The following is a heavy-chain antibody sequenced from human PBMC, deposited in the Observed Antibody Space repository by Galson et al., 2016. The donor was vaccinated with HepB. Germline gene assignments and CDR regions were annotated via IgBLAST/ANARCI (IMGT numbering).Heavy chain of an antibody. CDR2: IYWNDHK. J-gene: IGHJ3*02. CDR1: GFSLSTSGVG. CDR3: ALTGSYQASDGFDI. Sequence: PALVKPTQTLTLTCAFSGFSLSTSGVGVGWIRQPPGKALEWLALIYWNDHKRYSPSLQIRLTITKDTSKKQVVLTITNMDPVDTATYFCALTGSYQASDGFDIWGQGTMVTVSS. D-gene: IGHD1-26*01. V-gene: IGHV2-5*01.